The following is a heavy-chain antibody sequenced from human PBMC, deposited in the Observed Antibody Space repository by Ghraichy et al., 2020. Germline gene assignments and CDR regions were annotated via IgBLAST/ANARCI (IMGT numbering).Heavy chain of an antibody. Sequence: GSLRLSCAASGFTFSNAWMSWVRQAPGKGLEWVGRIKSKTDGGTTDYAAPVKGRFTISRDDSKNTLYLQMNSLKTEDTAVYYCTTGIWSSGWYVSVDYWGQGTLVTVSS. V-gene: IGHV3-15*01. D-gene: IGHD6-19*01. CDR1: GFTFSNAW. CDR3: TTGIWSSGWYVSVDY. J-gene: IGHJ4*02. CDR2: IKSKTDGGTT.